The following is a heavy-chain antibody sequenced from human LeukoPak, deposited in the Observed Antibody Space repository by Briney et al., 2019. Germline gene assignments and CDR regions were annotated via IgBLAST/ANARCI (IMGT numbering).Heavy chain of an antibody. D-gene: IGHD3-10*01. CDR1: GFTFSTYG. Sequence: GRSLRLSCAASGFTFSTYGMHWVRQAPGKGLEWVAVIWYDGSNKYYADSVKGRFTISRDNSKNTLYLQMNSLRAEDTAVYYCAKGPYYGSGSSSLDYWGQGTLVTVSS. V-gene: IGHV3-33*06. J-gene: IGHJ4*02. CDR2: IWYDGSNK. CDR3: AKGPYYGSGSSSLDY.